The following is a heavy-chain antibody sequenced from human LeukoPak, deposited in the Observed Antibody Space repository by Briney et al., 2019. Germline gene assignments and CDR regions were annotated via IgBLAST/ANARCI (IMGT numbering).Heavy chain of an antibody. CDR1: GFTFSSYA. V-gene: IGHV3-23*01. J-gene: IGHJ4*02. D-gene: IGHD3-10*01. CDR3: AKAIWVAATSSWFCLDY. Sequence: GGSLRLSFAASGFTFSSYAMSWVRQAPGKGLEWVSAMSGSGGSTYYADSVKGRFTISRDNSKNTLYLQMNSLRAEDTAVYYCAKAIWVAATSSWFCLDYWGQGTLVTVSS. CDR2: MSGSGGST.